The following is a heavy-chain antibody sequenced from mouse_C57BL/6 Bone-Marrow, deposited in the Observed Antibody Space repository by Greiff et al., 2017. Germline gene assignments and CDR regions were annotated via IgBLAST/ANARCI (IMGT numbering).Heavy chain of an antibody. CDR3: TGGDSSCYHPFFDY. D-gene: IGHD3-2*02. CDR2: IRLKSDNYAT. CDR1: GFTFSNYW. J-gene: IGHJ2*01. V-gene: IGHV6-3*01. Sequence: EVKLVESGGGLVQPGGSMKLSCVASGFTFSNYWMNWVRQSPEKGLEWVAQIRLKSDNYATHYAESVKGRFTISRDDSKSSVYLQMNNLRAEDTGIYYCTGGDSSCYHPFFDYWGQGTTLTVSS.